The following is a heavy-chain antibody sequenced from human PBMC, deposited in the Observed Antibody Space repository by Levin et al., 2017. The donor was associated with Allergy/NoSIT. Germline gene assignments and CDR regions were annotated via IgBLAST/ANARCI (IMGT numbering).Heavy chain of an antibody. CDR1: GVSISSGAYS. D-gene: IGHD3-16*01. J-gene: IGHJ4*02. V-gene: IGHV4-30-2*01. CDR2: IFQTKDT. CDR3: SRYDRDLGWNF. Sequence: PSETLSLTCAVSGVSISSGAYSWTWIRQPPGKGLEWIGYIFQTKDTYYNPSLNSRVTISVDRAKNQFSLKLASVTAADTAVYYWSRYDRDLGWNFWGQGTLVTVSS.